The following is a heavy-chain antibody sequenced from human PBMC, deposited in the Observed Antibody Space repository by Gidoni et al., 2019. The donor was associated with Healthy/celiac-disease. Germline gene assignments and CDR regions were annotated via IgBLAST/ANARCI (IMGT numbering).Heavy chain of an antibody. CDR1: GVSFSGYY. V-gene: IGHV4-34*01. Sequence: QVQLQQWGAGLLKPSETLSLTCAVSGVSFSGYYWSWIRQPPGKGLEWIGEINHSGSTNYNPSLKSRVTISVDTSKNQFSLKLSSVTAADTAVYYCARGEYYGDYSLDYWGQGTLVTVSS. J-gene: IGHJ4*02. D-gene: IGHD4-17*01. CDR3: ARGEYYGDYSLDY. CDR2: INHSGST.